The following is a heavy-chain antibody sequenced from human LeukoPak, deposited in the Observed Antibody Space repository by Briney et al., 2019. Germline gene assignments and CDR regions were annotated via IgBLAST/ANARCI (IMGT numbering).Heavy chain of an antibody. V-gene: IGHV4-39*01. CDR2: IYYSGST. CDR1: GGSISSSSYY. J-gene: IGHJ5*02. Sequence: PSETLSLTCTVSGGSISSSSYYWGWIRQPPGKGLEWIGSIYYSGSTYYNPSLKSRVTIPVDTSKNQFSLKLSSVTAADTAVYYCARRYLRGLLWFGELNWFDPWGQGTLVTVSS. D-gene: IGHD3-10*01. CDR3: ARRYLRGLLWFGELNWFDP.